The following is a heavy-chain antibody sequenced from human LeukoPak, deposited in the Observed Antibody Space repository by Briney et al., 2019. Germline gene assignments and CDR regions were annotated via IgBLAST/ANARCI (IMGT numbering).Heavy chain of an antibody. CDR3: ARGNYYGLDV. J-gene: IGHJ6*02. CDR1: QVRISGYG. V-gene: IGHV3-74*01. CDR2: VDLCGGGT. Sequence: GGSLRLSCEASQVRISGYGMHWVRQAPGQGLVWVSRVDLCGGGTGYADSVKGRFTISRDNAKNTVYLQINSLRAEDTAVYYCARGNYYGLDVWGQGATVTVSS.